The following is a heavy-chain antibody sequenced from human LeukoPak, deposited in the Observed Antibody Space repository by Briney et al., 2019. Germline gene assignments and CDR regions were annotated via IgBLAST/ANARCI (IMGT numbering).Heavy chain of an antibody. CDR2: ISGSGGST. CDR1: GFTFSSYV. V-gene: IGHV3-23*01. D-gene: IGHD2-15*01. Sequence: GRSLRLSCAVSGFTFSSYVMNWVRQAPGKGLEWVSGISGSGGSTSYADSVKGRFSISRDNSKNTLYLQMNSLRAEDTAVYYCAKRVDTSKWYAAFEHWGRGTLVTVAS. J-gene: IGHJ4*02. CDR3: AKRVDTSKWYAAFEH.